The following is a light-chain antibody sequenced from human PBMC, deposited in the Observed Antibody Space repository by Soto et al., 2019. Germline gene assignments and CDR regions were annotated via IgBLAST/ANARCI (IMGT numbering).Light chain of an antibody. Sequence: QLTQSPSSLSASVGDRVTITCRASQDVSRYLAWYQQKPGKAPKLLIYAASTLQSGVPSRFSGSGSGTECTLTISSLQPEDFATYYCQQLNSYPLTFGGGTKVEIK. CDR1: QDVSRY. CDR2: AAS. V-gene: IGKV1-9*01. J-gene: IGKJ4*01. CDR3: QQLNSYPLT.